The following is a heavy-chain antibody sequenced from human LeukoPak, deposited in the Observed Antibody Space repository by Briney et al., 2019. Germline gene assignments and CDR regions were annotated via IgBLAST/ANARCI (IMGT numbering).Heavy chain of an antibody. J-gene: IGHJ4*02. CDR1: GGTFSSYA. V-gene: IGHV1-69*13. D-gene: IGHD5-18*01. CDR2: IIPIFGTA. CDR3: AREVGTAMALPNWPYFDY. Sequence: ASVQVSCKASGGTFSSYAISWVRQAPGQGLEWMGGIIPIFGTANYAQKFQGRVTITADESTSTAYMELSSLRSEDTAVYYCAREVGTAMALPNWPYFDYWGQGTLVTVSS.